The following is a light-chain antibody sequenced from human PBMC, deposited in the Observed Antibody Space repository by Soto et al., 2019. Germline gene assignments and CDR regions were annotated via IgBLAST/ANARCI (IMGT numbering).Light chain of an antibody. CDR2: EVN. Sequence: QSALTQPPSASGSPGQSVTISCTGTSSDIGAYNYVSWFQQHPGEAPKLIISEVNKRPSGVPNRFSGSKSGNTASLTVSGLPAEDEADYYCTSYGGRDNLIFGGGTQLTVL. V-gene: IGLV2-8*01. CDR1: SSDIGAYNY. CDR3: TSYGGRDNLI. J-gene: IGLJ7*01.